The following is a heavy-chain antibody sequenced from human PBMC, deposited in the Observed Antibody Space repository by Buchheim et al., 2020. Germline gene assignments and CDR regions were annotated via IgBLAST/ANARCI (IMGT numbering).Heavy chain of an antibody. CDR2: IIPIFGTA. Sequence: QVQLVQSGAEVKKPGSSVKVSCKASGGTFSSYAISWVRQAPGQGLEWMGGIIPIFGTAHYAQKFQGRVTITADESTSTAYMELSSLRSEDTAVYYCARLAMGGTIFGVVTRYYYYRMDVWGQGTT. J-gene: IGHJ6*02. V-gene: IGHV1-69*12. D-gene: IGHD3-3*01. CDR1: GGTFSSYA. CDR3: ARLAMGGTIFGVVTRYYYYRMDV.